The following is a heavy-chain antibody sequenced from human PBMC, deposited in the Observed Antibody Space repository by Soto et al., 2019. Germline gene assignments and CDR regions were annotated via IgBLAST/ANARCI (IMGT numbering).Heavy chain of an antibody. J-gene: IGHJ6*02. CDR3: AKGNSHPRGYYQYYYGMDV. CDR2: ISGSGGST. D-gene: IGHD1-7*01. V-gene: IGHV3-23*01. CDR1: GSTFSRYA. Sequence: PGWSLRPSCAATGSTFSRYALSSVRQAPWHGHAWVSAISGSGGSTYYADSVMGRFTISRDNSKNTLYLQMNSLRAEDTAVYYCAKGNSHPRGYYQYYYGMDVWGQGTTVTVSS.